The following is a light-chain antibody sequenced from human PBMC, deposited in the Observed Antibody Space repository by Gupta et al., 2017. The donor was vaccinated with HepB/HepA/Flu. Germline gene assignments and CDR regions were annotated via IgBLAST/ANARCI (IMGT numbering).Light chain of an antibody. CDR3: GSYEDSRTFVGV. V-gene: IGLV2-23*02. Sequence: QSALTQPASVSGSPGQSITISCTGTSSDVGSYNLVSWYQQHPGKAPKLMSYEVSKRPSGVSKRFSGSKSGNTASLTISGLQAEDEADYYCGSYEDSRTFVGVFGTGTKVTVL. CDR1: SSDVGSYNL. CDR2: EVS. J-gene: IGLJ1*01.